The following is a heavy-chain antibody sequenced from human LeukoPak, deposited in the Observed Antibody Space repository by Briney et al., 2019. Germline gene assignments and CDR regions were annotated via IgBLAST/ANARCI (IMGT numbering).Heavy chain of an antibody. D-gene: IGHD1-26*01. V-gene: IGHV3-21*04. CDR2: ISSSSSYI. CDR1: GFTFSSYS. CDR3: ARGGSYYAPTAY. Sequence: GGSLRLSCAASGFTFSSYSMNWVRQAPGKGLEWVSSISSSSSYIYYADSVKGRFTISRDNAKNSLYLQMNSLRSEDTAVYYCARGGSYYAPTAYWGQGTLVTVSS. J-gene: IGHJ4*02.